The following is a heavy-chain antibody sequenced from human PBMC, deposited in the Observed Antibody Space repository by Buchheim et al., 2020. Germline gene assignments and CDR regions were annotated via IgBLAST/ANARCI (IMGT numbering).Heavy chain of an antibody. CDR2: INQDGSEK. CDR3: ASLPSGLGWSGYSPSYYFGMDV. Sequence: EVKLVESGGGLVQPGGSLRLSCAATTFNFRSYWMSWVRQAPGRGLEWVANINQDGSEKYYVDSVKGRFTISRDNANNSLYLQMSGLRVEDTAVYYCASLPSGLGWSGYSPSYYFGMDVWGQGTT. J-gene: IGHJ6*02. V-gene: IGHV3-7*01. D-gene: IGHD3-3*01. CDR1: TFNFRSYW.